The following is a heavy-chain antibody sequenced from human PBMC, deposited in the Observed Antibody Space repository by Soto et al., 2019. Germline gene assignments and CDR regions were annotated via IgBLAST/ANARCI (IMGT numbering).Heavy chain of an antibody. CDR3: ARDRHNNFFDP. Sequence: SETLSLTCAVSGASMSSGGYYWTWIRQSPGKGLEWIGYIYYSGSTYYNPSLESRVAISLDTSRSQFSLTLHSVTAADTAIYYCARDRHNNFFDPWGQGTLVTVS. J-gene: IGHJ5*02. CDR2: IYYSGST. CDR1: GASMSSGGYY. D-gene: IGHD6-6*01. V-gene: IGHV4-31*11.